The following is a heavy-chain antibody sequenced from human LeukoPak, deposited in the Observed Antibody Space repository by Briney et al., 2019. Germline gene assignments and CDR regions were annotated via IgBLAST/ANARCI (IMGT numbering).Heavy chain of an antibody. CDR3: ARQGDDY. Sequence: GGSLRLSCAASGFTFDDYAMHWVRQAPGKGLEWVSGISWNSGSIGYADSVKGRFTISRDNAKNSLYLQMNSLRAEDTALYYCARQGDDYWGHGTLVTVSS. CDR2: ISWNSGSI. CDR1: GFTFDDYA. V-gene: IGHV3-9*01. D-gene: IGHD3-16*01. J-gene: IGHJ4*01.